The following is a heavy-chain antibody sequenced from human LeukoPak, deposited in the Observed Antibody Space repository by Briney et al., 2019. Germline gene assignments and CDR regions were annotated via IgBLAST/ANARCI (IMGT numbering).Heavy chain of an antibody. Sequence: ASVKVSCKASGGTFSSYTISWVRQAPGQGLEWMGGIIPIFGTANYAQKFQGRVTITADESTSTAYMELSSLRSEDTAVYYCARVPPAGIAAARSWGQGTLVTVSS. CDR1: GGTFSSYT. V-gene: IGHV1-69*13. J-gene: IGHJ4*02. CDR2: IIPIFGTA. CDR3: ARVPPAGIAAARS. D-gene: IGHD6-13*01.